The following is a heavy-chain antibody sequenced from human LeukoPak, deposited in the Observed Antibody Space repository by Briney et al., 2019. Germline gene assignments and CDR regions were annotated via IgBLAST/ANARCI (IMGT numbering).Heavy chain of an antibody. CDR1: GFNVHDFY. V-gene: IGHV3-53*01. J-gene: IGHJ3*02. Sequence: GSLRLSCAASGFNVHDFYISWVRQAPGKGLEWVSVIYRDGYIYDSDSTKGRFTISRDKSKNTVDLQMTSLRAGDTAIYYCARSFCSNGVCSLSGAYDIWGQGTMVTVAS. CDR2: IYRDGYI. D-gene: IGHD2-8*01. CDR3: ARSFCSNGVCSLSGAYDI.